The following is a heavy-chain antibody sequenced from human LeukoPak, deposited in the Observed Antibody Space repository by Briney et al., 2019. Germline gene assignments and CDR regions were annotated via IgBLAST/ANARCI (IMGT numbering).Heavy chain of an antibody. J-gene: IGHJ3*02. Sequence: TGGSLRLSCAASGFTFTKYWMYWVRQAPGKGLVWVSHINNDGSRTSYADSVKGRFTISRENAKNSLFLQMNSLRAEDTAVYYCARVSTNAFDIWGQGTMVTVSS. V-gene: IGHV3-74*01. CDR1: GFTFTKYW. CDR3: ARVSTNAFDI. CDR2: INNDGSRT.